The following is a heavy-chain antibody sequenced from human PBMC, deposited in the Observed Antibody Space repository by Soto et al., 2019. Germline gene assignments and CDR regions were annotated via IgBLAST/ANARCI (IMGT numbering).Heavy chain of an antibody. V-gene: IGHV3-33*01. CDR1: GCTFSSYG. CDR3: ARGRGYYYYGMDV. D-gene: IGHD3-22*01. J-gene: IGHJ6*02. CDR2: IWYDGSNK. Sequence: GGSLRLSCAASGCTFSSYGMHWVRQAPGKGLEWVAVIWYDGSNKYYADSVKGRFTISRDNSKNTLYLQVNSLRDEDTAVYYCARGRGYYYYGMDVWGQGTTVTVSS.